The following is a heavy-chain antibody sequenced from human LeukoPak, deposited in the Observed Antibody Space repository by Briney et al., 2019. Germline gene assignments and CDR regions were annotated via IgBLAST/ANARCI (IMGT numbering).Heavy chain of an antibody. CDR1: GFTFSSYA. D-gene: IGHD6-25*01. V-gene: IGHV3-74*01. J-gene: IGHJ4*02. Sequence: PGGSLRLSCAASGFTFSSYAMSWVRQAPGKGLVWVSRIDSGGSNTAYADSVKGRFTVSRDNGKKMVFLEMNSLRAEDTAVYYCVREGGDYWGQGTLVAVSS. CDR2: IDSGGSNT. CDR3: VREGGDY.